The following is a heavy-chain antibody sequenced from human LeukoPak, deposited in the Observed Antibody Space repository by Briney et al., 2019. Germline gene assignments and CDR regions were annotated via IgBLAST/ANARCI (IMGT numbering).Heavy chain of an antibody. CDR2: IYYSGST. Sequence: ETLSLTCTVSGGSISSYYWSWIRQPPGKGLEWIGYIYYSGSTNYNPSLKSRVTISVDTSKNQFSLKLSSVTAADTAVYYCARQRADYFYHYLDVWGKGTSVTVSS. CDR1: GGSISSYY. J-gene: IGHJ6*03. V-gene: IGHV4-59*01. CDR3: ARQRADYFYHYLDV.